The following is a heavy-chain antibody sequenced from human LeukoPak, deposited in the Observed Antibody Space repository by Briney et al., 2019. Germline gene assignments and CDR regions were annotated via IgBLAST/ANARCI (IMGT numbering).Heavy chain of an antibody. J-gene: IGHJ4*02. D-gene: IGHD1-26*01. CDR2: IYHSGST. CDR1: GGPFSSYY. CDR3: ARELRHDDS. Sequence: SETLSLTCAVYGGPFSSYYWAWIRQPPGKGLEWIASIYHSGSTYYNPSLRSRVTISVDTSKNQFSLKLSSVTAADTAVYYCARELRHDDSWGQGTLVTVSS. V-gene: IGHV4-34*01.